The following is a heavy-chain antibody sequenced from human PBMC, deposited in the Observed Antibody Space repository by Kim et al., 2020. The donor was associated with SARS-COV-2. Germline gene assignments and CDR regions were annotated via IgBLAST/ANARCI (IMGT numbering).Heavy chain of an antibody. Sequence: SETLSLTCTVSGGSISSGGYYWSWIRQHPGKGLEWIGYIYYSGSTYYNPSLKSRVTISVDTSKNQFSLKLSSVTAADTAVYYCAREGKKVRGVITDAFDIWGQGTMLTVSS. D-gene: IGHD3-10*01. CDR2: IYYSGST. CDR1: GGSISSGGYY. CDR3: AREGKKVRGVITDAFDI. J-gene: IGHJ3*02. V-gene: IGHV4-31*03.